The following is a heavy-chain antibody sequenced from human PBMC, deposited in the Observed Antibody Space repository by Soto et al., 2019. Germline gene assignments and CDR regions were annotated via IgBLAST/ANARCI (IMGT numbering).Heavy chain of an antibody. Sequence: QVQLVQSGAEVKKPGASVKVSCRASGYSFTSYDINWVRQATGHGLEWMGWMDPKTGNTDYGQKFQGRVTMTRNTSISTAYMELSSLTSEDTAVYYCARGRGWRDYWGQGTLVTVSS. V-gene: IGHV1-8*01. D-gene: IGHD6-19*01. J-gene: IGHJ4*02. CDR2: MDPKTGNT. CDR1: GYSFTSYD. CDR3: ARGRGWRDY.